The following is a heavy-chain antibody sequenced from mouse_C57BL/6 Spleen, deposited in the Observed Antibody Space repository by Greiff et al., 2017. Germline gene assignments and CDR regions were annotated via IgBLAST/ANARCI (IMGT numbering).Heavy chain of an antibody. Sequence: EVQLQQSGPELVKPGASVKISCKASGYTFTDYYMNWVKQSHGKSLEWIGDINPNNGGTSYNQKFKGKATLTVDKSSSTAYMELRSLTSEDSAVYDCALYYSGSSPVAYWGQGTLVTVSA. J-gene: IGHJ3*01. CDR2: INPNNGGT. V-gene: IGHV1-26*01. CDR1: GYTFTDYY. D-gene: IGHD1-1*01. CDR3: ALYYSGSSPVAY.